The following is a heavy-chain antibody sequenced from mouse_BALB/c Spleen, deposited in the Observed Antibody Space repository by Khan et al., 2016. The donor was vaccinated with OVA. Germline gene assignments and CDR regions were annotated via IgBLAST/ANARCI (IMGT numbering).Heavy chain of an antibody. CDR2: INPSNNYT. Sequence: QVQLKQSGAELARPGASVKMSCKASGYTFTGYTINWIKQRPGQGLEWIGYINPSNNYTNYNQKFKDKATLTTDKSSSTAYLRLSSLTSDDLAVDNGAIDGADSRNDGWFAYWGQGTLVTVSA. D-gene: IGHD1-1*01. CDR1: GYTFTGYT. V-gene: IGHV1-4*01. CDR3: AIDGADSRNDGWFAY. J-gene: IGHJ3*01.